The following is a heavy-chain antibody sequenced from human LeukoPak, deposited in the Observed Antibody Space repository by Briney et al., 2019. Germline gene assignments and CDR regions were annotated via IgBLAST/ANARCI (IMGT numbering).Heavy chain of an antibody. CDR2: ITSSCENT. V-gene: IGHV3-23*01. J-gene: IGHJ4*02. CDR1: GSIPFNSYS. CDR3: APKNGYNWDDAPY. D-gene: IGHD1-1*01. Sequence: GGSLRLSCAASGSIPFNSYSMSWVRQAPGKGLELVSAITSSCENTYYSDFVKGRFTILRDKSKNKVYLQKNNVRAEDTAGLYRAPKNGYNWDDAPYWGQGTLVTVSS.